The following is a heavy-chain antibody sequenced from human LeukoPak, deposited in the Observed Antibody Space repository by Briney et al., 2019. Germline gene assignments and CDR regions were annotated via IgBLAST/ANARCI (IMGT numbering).Heavy chain of an antibody. CDR3: ARGSSGSPFDY. CDR2: IYYSGST. CDR1: GGSISSYY. Sequence: SETLSLTCTVSGGSISSYYWGWIRQPPGKGLEWIGSIYYSGSTYYNPSLKSRVTISVDTSKNQFSLKLSSVTAADTAVYYCARGSSGSPFDYWGQGTLVTVSS. D-gene: IGHD1-26*01. J-gene: IGHJ4*02. V-gene: IGHV4-39*07.